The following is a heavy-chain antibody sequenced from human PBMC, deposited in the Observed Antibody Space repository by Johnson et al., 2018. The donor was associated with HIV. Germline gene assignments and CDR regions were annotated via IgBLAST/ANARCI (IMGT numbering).Heavy chain of an antibody. D-gene: IGHD6-13*01. CDR3: ARARDRSSSRDAFDI. J-gene: IGHJ3*02. Sequence: MQLVESGGDLVQPGGSLRLSCEASGFIFSSYWMSWVRQAPGKGLEWVAHIKQDGRGTFYVDSVKGRFTISRDNAKNSLYLQMNSLRAEDTAVYYCARARDRSSSRDAFDIWGQGTMVTVSS. V-gene: IGHV3-7*02. CDR2: IKQDGRGT. CDR1: GFIFSSYW.